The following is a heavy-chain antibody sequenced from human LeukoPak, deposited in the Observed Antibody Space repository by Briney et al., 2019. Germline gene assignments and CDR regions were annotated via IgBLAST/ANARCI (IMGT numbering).Heavy chain of an antibody. CDR3: ARAGDYIPYYYYYGMDV. D-gene: IGHD4-17*01. J-gene: IGHJ6*02. CDR2: IYYSGST. CDR1: GGSISSGGYY. V-gene: IGHV4-31*03. Sequence: TSETLSLTCTVSGGSISSGGYYWSWIRQHPGKGLEWIGYIYYSGSTYYNPSLKSRVTISVDTSKNQFSLKLSSVTAADTAVYYCARAGDYIPYYYYYGMDVWGQGTTVTVSS.